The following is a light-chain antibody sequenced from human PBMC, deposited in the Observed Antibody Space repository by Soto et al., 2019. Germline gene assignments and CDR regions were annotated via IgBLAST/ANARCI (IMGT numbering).Light chain of an antibody. Sequence: EIVMTHSPAILSVSPGDRGTLSWRASQTVRDNLAWYQQKPGQAPRLLIYGASTRATGIPARFSGSGSGTEFTLTIDSLQSEDFALYFCQQSNNWPYTFGQGTKLEIK. CDR2: GAS. V-gene: IGKV3-15*01. CDR3: QQSNNWPYT. CDR1: QTVRDN. J-gene: IGKJ2*01.